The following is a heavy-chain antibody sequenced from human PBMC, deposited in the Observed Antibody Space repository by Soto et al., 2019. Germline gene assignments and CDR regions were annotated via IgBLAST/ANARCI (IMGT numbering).Heavy chain of an antibody. D-gene: IGHD2-15*01. J-gene: IGHJ6*02. CDR2: IIPIFGTA. Sequence: QVQLVQSGAEVKKPGSSVKVSCKASGGTFSSYAISWVRQAPGQGLEWMGGIIPIFGTANYAQKFQGRVTITADESTSTAYMELSSLRSEDTAVYYCAREMRDIVVVVAASVNYYGMEVWGQGTTVTVSS. CDR1: GGTFSSYA. V-gene: IGHV1-69*01. CDR3: AREMRDIVVVVAASVNYYGMEV.